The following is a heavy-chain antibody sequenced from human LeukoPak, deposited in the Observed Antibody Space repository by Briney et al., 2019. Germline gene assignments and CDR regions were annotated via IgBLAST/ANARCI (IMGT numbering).Heavy chain of an antibody. Sequence: SETLSLTCAVYGGSFSGYYWSWIRQPPGKGLEWIGEINHSGSTNYNPSLKSRVTISVDTSKNQFSLKLSSVTAADTAVYYCARVSSSPTYYYYYMDVWGKGTTVTVSS. CDR2: INHSGST. CDR3: ARVSSSPTYYYYYMDV. J-gene: IGHJ6*03. D-gene: IGHD6-6*01. CDR1: GGSFSGYY. V-gene: IGHV4-34*01.